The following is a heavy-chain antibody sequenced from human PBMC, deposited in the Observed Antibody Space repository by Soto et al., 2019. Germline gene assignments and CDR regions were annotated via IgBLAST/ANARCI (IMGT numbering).Heavy chain of an antibody. CDR1: GFSVSSNC. CDR2: IYSGGTT. J-gene: IGHJ5*02. Sequence: EVQQVESGGSLIQPGGSLRLSCEASGFSVSSNCMTWVRQAPGKGLEWVSVIYSGGTTYYADSVKGRFTISRDNSKNTVFLQMNSLRVEDTAVYYCARGPPGIAVAGTDWFDPWGQGTLVIVS. D-gene: IGHD6-19*01. CDR3: ARGPPGIAVAGTDWFDP. V-gene: IGHV3-53*01.